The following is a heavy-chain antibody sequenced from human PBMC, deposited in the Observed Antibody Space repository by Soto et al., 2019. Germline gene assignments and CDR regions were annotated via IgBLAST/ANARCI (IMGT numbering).Heavy chain of an antibody. CDR1: GFTFSNYG. CDR3: ARDGDAMTKVTEIDY. D-gene: IGHD4-17*01. Sequence: QVQLVESGGGVVLPGRSLRLSCAASGFTFSNYGMHWVRQAPCKGLEWVALIWYDGSNKYYADSVKGRFTISRDTSKNTLYRQMNSLRAEDTALYYCARDGDAMTKVTEIDYWGKGPPVTVSS. V-gene: IGHV3-33*01. CDR2: IWYDGSNK. J-gene: IGHJ4*02.